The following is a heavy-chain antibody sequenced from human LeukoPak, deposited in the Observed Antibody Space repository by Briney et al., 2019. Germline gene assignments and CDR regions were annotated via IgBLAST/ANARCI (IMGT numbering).Heavy chain of an antibody. CDR2: IDPSDSGT. J-gene: IGHJ4*02. D-gene: IGHD5-18*01. CDR3: ARQTAMGRSGDY. CDR1: GYSFTSYW. Sequence: ESLKISCKASGYSFTSYWIGWVRQMPGKGLEWMGIIDPSDSGTRYTPSFKGQVTLSADRSLNTAFRQWHSLKASDTAMYYCARQTAMGRSGDYWGQGTLVTVSS. V-gene: IGHV5-51*01.